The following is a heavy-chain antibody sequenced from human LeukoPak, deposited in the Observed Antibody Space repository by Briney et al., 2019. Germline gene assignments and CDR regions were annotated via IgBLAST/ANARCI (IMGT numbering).Heavy chain of an antibody. V-gene: IGHV3-23*01. Sequence: GRSLRLSCAASGFTFSSYDMSWVRQAPGKGLEWVSTISGSGGSTYYADSVKGRFTISRDNSKSTLYLQMNSLRAEDTAVYYCAIGEQWKTHWGQGTLVTVSS. CDR3: AIGEQWKTH. J-gene: IGHJ4*02. CDR1: GFTFSSYD. D-gene: IGHD6-19*01. CDR2: ISGSGGST.